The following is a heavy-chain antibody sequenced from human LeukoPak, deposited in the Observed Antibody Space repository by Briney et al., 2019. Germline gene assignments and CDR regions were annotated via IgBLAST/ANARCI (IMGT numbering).Heavy chain of an antibody. Sequence: ASVKVSCKASGYTFTTYAMHWVRQAPGQRLEWMGWINAGNGNTKYSQKFQGRVTMTRNTSISTAYMELSSLRSEDTAVYYCARVGYYDFWSGYYSGGPDAFDIWGQGTMVTVSS. D-gene: IGHD3-3*01. J-gene: IGHJ3*02. V-gene: IGHV1-3*01. CDR2: INAGNGNT. CDR3: ARVGYYDFWSGYYSGGPDAFDI. CDR1: GYTFTTYA.